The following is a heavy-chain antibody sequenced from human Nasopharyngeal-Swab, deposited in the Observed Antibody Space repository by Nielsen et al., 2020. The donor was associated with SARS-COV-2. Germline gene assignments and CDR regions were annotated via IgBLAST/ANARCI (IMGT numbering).Heavy chain of an antibody. CDR1: GGSISSSSYY. Sequence: GSLRLSCTVSGGSISSSSYYWGWIRQPPGKGLEWIGSIYYSGSTYYNPSLKSRVTISVDTSKNQFSLKLSSVTAADTAVYYCASEGQLVPFDYWGQGTLVTVSS. CDR3: ASEGQLVPFDY. J-gene: IGHJ4*02. D-gene: IGHD6-13*01. V-gene: IGHV4-39*01. CDR2: IYYSGST.